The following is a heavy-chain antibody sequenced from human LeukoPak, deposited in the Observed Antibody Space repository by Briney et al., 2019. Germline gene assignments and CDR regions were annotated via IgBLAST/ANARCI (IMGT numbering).Heavy chain of an antibody. J-gene: IGHJ4*02. D-gene: IGHD6-13*01. CDR1: GFTFSSYG. CDR2: IRYDGSNK. CDR3: AKCIAAAGTWGGGIDY. V-gene: IGHV3-30*02. Sequence: GGSLRLSCAASGFTFSSYGMHWVRQAPGKGLEWVAFIRYDGSNKYYADSVKGRFTISRDNSKNTLYLQMNSLRAVDTAVYYCAKCIAAAGTWGGGIDYWGQGTLVTVSS.